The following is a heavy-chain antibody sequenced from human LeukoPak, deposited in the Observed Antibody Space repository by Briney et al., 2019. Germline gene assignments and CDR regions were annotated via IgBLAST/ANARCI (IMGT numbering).Heavy chain of an antibody. CDR2: ISSSSSYI. CDR1: GFTFSSYS. Sequence: PGGSLRLSCAASGFTFSSYSMNWVRQAPGKGLEWVSSISSSSSYIYYADSVKGRFTISRDNSKNTLYLQMNSLRAEDTAVYYCARDGVVVPAAPGYFDYWGQGTLVTVSS. D-gene: IGHD2-2*01. V-gene: IGHV3-21*01. CDR3: ARDGVVVPAAPGYFDY. J-gene: IGHJ4*02.